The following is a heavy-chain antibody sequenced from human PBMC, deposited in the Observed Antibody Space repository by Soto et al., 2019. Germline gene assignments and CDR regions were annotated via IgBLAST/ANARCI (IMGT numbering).Heavy chain of an antibody. V-gene: IGHV4-31*02. J-gene: IGHJ3*02. D-gene: IGHD3-16*01. CDR2: IYDTGDT. CDR3: ARAYDYDATKNDGFDI. Sequence: WTWIRQHPGRGLEWIGYIYDTGDTYYNPSLKSRVTISADTSKNQFSLRLSSVTAADSAVYYFARAYDYDATKNDGFDIWGQGTVVTVSS.